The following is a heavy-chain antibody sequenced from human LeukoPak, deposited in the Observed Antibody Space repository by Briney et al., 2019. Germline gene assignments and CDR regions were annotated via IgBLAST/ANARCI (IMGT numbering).Heavy chain of an antibody. Sequence: ASVKVSCKASGYTFTSYDINWVRQATGQGLEWMGWMNPNSGNTGYAQKFQGRVTITRNTSISTAYMELSSLRSEDTAVYYCARGSGYHDWFDPWGQGTLVTVSS. CDR3: ARGSGYHDWFDP. J-gene: IGHJ5*02. CDR2: MNPNSGNT. V-gene: IGHV1-8*03. CDR1: GYTFTSYD. D-gene: IGHD3-22*01.